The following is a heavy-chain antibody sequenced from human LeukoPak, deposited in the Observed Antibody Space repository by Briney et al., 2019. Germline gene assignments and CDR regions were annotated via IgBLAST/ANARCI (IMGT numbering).Heavy chain of an antibody. CDR2: IIPILGIA. Sequence: GASVKVSCKASGGTFSSYAISWVRQAPGQGLEWMGRIIPILGIANYAQKFQGRVTMTRDTSTSTGYMELSSLRSEDTAVYYCARVFFSGGSCYSFFVYWGQGPLVTVSS. J-gene: IGHJ4*02. CDR1: GGTFSSYA. D-gene: IGHD2-15*01. CDR3: ARVFFSGGSCYSFFVY. V-gene: IGHV1-69*04.